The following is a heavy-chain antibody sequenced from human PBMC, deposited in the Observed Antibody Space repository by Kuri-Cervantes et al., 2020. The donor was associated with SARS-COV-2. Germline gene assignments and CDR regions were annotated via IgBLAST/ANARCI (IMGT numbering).Heavy chain of an antibody. V-gene: IGHV1-18*01. CDR1: GYTLTSYD. D-gene: IGHD3-10*01. Sequence: AAVKVSCKASGYTLTSYDINWVRQATGQGLEWMGWMNPNSGNTNYANKLQGRVNMTTDTSTSEAYMELRSLRSDDTAVYYCAKVISRNTKPYYFDYWGQGTLVTVSS. CDR3: AKVISRNTKPYYFDY. J-gene: IGHJ4*02. CDR2: MNPNSGNT.